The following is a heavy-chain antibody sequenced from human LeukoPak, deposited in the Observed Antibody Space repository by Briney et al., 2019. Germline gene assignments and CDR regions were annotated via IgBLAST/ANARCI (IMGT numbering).Heavy chain of an antibody. CDR2: IRNDGSNK. J-gene: IGHJ4*02. CDR1: GFTFSSYG. D-gene: IGHD3-22*01. CDR3: ARRAYYYDSSGYLSSPGYYFDY. V-gene: IGHV3-30*02. Sequence: GGSLRLSCAASGFTFSSYGMHWVRQAPGKGLEWVSFIRNDGSNKYYADSVKGRFAISRDNAKNSLYLQMNSLRADDTALYYCARRAYYYDSSGYLSSPGYYFDYWGQGTLVTVSS.